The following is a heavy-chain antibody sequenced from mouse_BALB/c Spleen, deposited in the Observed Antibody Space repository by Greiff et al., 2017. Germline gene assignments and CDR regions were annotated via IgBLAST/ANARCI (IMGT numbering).Heavy chain of an antibody. CDR3: ARLGYYYGSSGYFDY. D-gene: IGHD1-1*01. J-gene: IGHJ2*01. V-gene: IGHV1-9*01. CDR2: ILPGSGST. CDR1: GYTFSSYW. Sequence: VQGVESGAELMKPGASVKISCKATGYTFSSYWIEWVKQRPGHGLEWIGEILPGSGSTNYNEKFKGKATFTADTSSNTAYMQLSSLTSEDSAVYYCARLGYYYGSSGYFDYWGQGTTLTVSS.